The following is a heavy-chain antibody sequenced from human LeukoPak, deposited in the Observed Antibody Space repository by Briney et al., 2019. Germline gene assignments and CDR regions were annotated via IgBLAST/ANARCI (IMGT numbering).Heavy chain of an antibody. CDR1: GFTFSSYG. V-gene: IGHV3-30*18. CDR2: ISHDGGNK. D-gene: IGHD6-19*01. J-gene: IGHJ4*02. CDR3: AKDSGQQWLGRYFDY. Sequence: TGGSLRLSCAASGFTFSSYGMHWVRQAPGKGLEWVAVISHDGGNKYYADSVKGRFTISRDNSKNTLYLQMNSLRAEDTAVYYCAKDSGQQWLGRYFDYWGQGTLVTVSS.